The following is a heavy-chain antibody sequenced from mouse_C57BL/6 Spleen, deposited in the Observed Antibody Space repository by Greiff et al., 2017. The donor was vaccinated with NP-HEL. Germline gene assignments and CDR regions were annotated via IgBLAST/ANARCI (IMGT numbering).Heavy chain of an antibody. CDR3: ARSAPREYYAMDY. CDR2: INPNYGTT. CDR1: GYSFTDYN. Sequence: VHVKQSGPELVKPGASVKISCKASGYSFTDYNMNWVKQSNGKSLEWIGVINPNYGTTSYNQKFKGKATLTVDQSSSTAYMQLNSLTSEDSAVYYCARSAPREYYAMDYWGQGTSVTVSS. J-gene: IGHJ4*01. V-gene: IGHV1-39*01.